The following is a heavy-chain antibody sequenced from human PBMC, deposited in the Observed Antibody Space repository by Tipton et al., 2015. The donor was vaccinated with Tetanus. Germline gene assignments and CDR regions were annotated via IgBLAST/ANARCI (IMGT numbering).Heavy chain of an antibody. D-gene: IGHD3-10*01. CDR3: ARHPPPYYYGSGSYLDY. CDR2: IFHSGST. V-gene: IGHV4-59*08. Sequence: TLSLTCTVSGGSISNHYWSWIRQPPGKGLEWIAYIFHSGSTNYSPSLKSRVAISMDTSKNQISLRLSSVTAADTAVYFCARHPPPYYYGSGSYLDYWGQGTPVTVSS. CDR1: GGSISNHY. J-gene: IGHJ4*02.